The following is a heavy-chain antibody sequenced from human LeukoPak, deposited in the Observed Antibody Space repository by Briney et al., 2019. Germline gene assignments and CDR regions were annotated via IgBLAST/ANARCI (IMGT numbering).Heavy chain of an antibody. CDR2: ISSSGSTI. CDR1: GFTFTNYA. V-gene: IGHV3-48*03. D-gene: IGHD3-10*02. Sequence: GGSLRLSCAASGFTFTNYAMHWVRQAPGKGLEWVSYISSSGSTIYYADSVKGRFTISRDNAKNSLYLQRNSLRPEDTAVYYCAELGITMIGGVWGKGTTVTISS. CDR3: AELGITMIGGV. J-gene: IGHJ6*01.